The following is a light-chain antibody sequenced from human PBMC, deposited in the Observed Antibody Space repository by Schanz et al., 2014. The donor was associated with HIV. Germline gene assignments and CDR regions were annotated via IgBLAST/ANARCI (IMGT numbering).Light chain of an antibody. CDR2: GAS. CDR3: QQGGSWPLT. Sequence: EIVMTQSPGTLSLSPGERGTLSCRASQSVSSSYIGWYQQKPGQAPRLLIYGASIRATGIPPRFSGSGSGTDFSLTVDKIEPEGFVVYYCQQGGSWPLTFGGGTTVEFK. CDR1: QSVSSSY. V-gene: IGKV3-20*01. J-gene: IGKJ4*01.